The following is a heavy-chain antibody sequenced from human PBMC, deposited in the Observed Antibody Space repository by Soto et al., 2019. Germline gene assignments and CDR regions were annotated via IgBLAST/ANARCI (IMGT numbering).Heavy chain of an antibody. CDR3: AKDDGYYYDTSGYRTACFQH. V-gene: IGHV3-23*01. CDR1: GFTFSSYA. Sequence: PGGSLRLSCAASGFTFSSYAMSWVRQAPGKGLEWVSGISGSGDSTYYADSVKGRLTISRDNSKNTLYLQMNSLRAEDTAVYHCAKDDGYYYDTSGYRTACFQHWGQGTMVTVSS. CDR2: ISGSGDST. D-gene: IGHD3-22*01. J-gene: IGHJ1*01.